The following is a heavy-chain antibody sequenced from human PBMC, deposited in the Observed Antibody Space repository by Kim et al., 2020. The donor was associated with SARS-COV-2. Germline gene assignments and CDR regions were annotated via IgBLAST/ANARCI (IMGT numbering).Heavy chain of an antibody. CDR2: IWYDGSNK. D-gene: IGHD3-9*01. J-gene: IGHJ4*02. CDR3: ARDLPLRYFDWSNGGFDY. CDR1: GFTFSSYG. V-gene: IGHV3-33*01. Sequence: GGSLRLSCAASGFTFSSYGMHWVRQAPGKGLEWVAVIWYDGSNKYYADSVKGRFTISRDNSKNTLYLQMNSLRAEDTAVYYCARDLPLRYFDWSNGGFDYWGQGTLVTVSS.